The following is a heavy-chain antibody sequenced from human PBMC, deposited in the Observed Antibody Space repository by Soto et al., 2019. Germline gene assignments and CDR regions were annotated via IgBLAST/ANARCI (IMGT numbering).Heavy chain of an antibody. Sequence: QRGGSLRLSCTASGFTFNTHWMHWVRQTPGKGLVWVSRIYFDGITTNYADSVKGRLTVSRDNAKNTVYLHVNTLRDEDTAVYYCARGGAMGVDYWGQGTLVTV. D-gene: IGHD1-26*01. CDR3: ARGGAMGVDY. CDR1: GFTFNTHW. J-gene: IGHJ4*02. V-gene: IGHV3-74*01. CDR2: IYFDGITT.